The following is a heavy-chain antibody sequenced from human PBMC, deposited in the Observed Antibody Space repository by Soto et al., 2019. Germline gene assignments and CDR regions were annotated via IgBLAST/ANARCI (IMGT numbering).Heavy chain of an antibody. J-gene: IGHJ6*02. V-gene: IGHV3-23*01. Sequence: GGSLRLSCAASGFTFSSYAMSWVRQAPGKGLEWVSAISGSGGSTYYADSVKGRFTISRDIAKNSLYLQMNSLRDEDTAVYYCARSPGNQVYYYYYYGMDVWGQGTTVTVSS. CDR1: GFTFSSYA. CDR3: ARSPGNQVYYYYYYGMDV. D-gene: IGHD4-4*01. CDR2: ISGSGGST.